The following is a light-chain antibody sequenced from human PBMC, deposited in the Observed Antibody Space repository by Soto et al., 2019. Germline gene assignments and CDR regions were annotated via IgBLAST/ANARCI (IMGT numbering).Light chain of an antibody. V-gene: IGLV2-14*01. CDR2: DVS. J-gene: IGLJ2*01. CDR1: SSDVGDYNF. CDR3: SSYRSSSTQVV. Sequence: QSALTQPASVSGSPGQSITISCTGTSSDVGDYNFVSWYQQYPGKAPKLMIYDVSNRPSGVSNRFSGSKSGNTASLTISGLQAEDEADYYCSSYRSSSTQVVFGGGTKRPS.